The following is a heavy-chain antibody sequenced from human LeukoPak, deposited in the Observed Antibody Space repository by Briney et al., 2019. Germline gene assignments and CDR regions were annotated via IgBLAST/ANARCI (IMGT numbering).Heavy chain of an antibody. CDR3: AREGVIGDGYNFFDY. D-gene: IGHD5-24*01. CDR2: INPNSGGT. CDR1: GYTFTGYY. Sequence: ASVKVSCKASGYTFTGYYMHWVRQAPGQGLEWMGWINPNSGGTNYAQKFQGRVTMTRDTSISTAYMELSRLRSDDTALYYCAREGVIGDGYNFFDYWGQGTLVTVSS. J-gene: IGHJ4*02. V-gene: IGHV1-2*02.